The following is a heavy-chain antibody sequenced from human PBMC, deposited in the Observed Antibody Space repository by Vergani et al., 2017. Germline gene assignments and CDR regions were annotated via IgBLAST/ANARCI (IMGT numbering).Heavy chain of an antibody. D-gene: IGHD3-10*01. J-gene: IGHJ3*02. CDR2: IYYSGST. Sequence: QVQLQESGPGLVKPSQTLSLTCTVSGGSISSGDYYWSWIRQPPGKGLEWIGYIYYSGSTYYNPSLKSRVTISVDTSKNQFSLKLSSVTAADTAVYYCARGRYYGSEFPHAFDIWGQGTMVTVSS. CDR1: GGSISSGDYY. CDR3: ARGRYYGSEFPHAFDI. V-gene: IGHV4-30-4*01.